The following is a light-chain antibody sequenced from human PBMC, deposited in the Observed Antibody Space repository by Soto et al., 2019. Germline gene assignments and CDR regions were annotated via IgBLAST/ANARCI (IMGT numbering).Light chain of an antibody. CDR2: WAS. V-gene: IGKV4-1*01. J-gene: IGKJ4*01. CDR3: QQYYSTPPS. Sequence: DIVMTQSPDSLAVSLGERATINCKSSQSVLYSSNNKNYLAWYQQKPGQPPKLLIYWASTRESGVPDRCSGSGSGTDFTLTISSLQAEDVAVYYCQQYYSTPPSIGGGTKVEIK. CDR1: QSVLYSSNNKNY.